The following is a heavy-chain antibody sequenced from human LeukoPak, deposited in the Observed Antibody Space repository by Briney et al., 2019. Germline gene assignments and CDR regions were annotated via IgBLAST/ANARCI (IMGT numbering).Heavy chain of an antibody. J-gene: IGHJ4*02. CDR1: GFTFSSCS. Sequence: PGGSLRLSCAASGFTFSSCSMNWVRQAPGKGLEWVSSISSSSSYIYYADSVKGRFTISRDNAKNSLYLQMNSLRAEDTAVYYCARGGGLIAARDFDYWGQGTLVTVSS. CDR2: ISSSSSYI. D-gene: IGHD6-6*01. V-gene: IGHV3-21*01. CDR3: ARGGGLIAARDFDY.